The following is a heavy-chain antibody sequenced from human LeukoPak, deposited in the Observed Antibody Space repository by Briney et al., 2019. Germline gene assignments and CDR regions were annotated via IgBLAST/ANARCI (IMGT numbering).Heavy chain of an antibody. CDR1: GLTFSSSA. J-gene: IGHJ4*02. V-gene: IGHV3-23*01. CDR2: ISGSGGST. CDR3: AKDHDFWSGYYLFDY. D-gene: IGHD3-3*01. Sequence: GGSLRLSCAASGLTFSSSAMSWVRQAPGKGLELVLAISGSGGSTYYSDSVKGRFTIPRDNSKNTLNLQMNSLRAEATAVYYCAKDHDFWSGYYLFDYWGQRTLVTVSS.